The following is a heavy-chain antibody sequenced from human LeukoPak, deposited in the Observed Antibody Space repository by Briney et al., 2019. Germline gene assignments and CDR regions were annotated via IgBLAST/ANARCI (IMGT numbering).Heavy chain of an antibody. CDR2: IRHDGSYK. V-gene: IGHV3-30*02. CDR3: ARPRGYSYLPDYYFDY. J-gene: IGHJ4*02. Sequence: GGSLRLSCAASGFTFSSYGMHWVRQAPGRGLEWVAFIRHDGSYKYYADSVKGRFTISRDNSKNTLYLQMNSLRAEDTAVYYCARPRGYSYLPDYYFDYWGQGTLVTVSS. D-gene: IGHD5-18*01. CDR1: GFTFSSYG.